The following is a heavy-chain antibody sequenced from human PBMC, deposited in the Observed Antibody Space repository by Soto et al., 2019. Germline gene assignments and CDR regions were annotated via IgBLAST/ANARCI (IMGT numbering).Heavy chain of an antibody. CDR1: GYTFTSYA. V-gene: IGHV1-3*01. J-gene: IGHJ6*02. D-gene: IGHD3-3*01. CDR2: INAGNGNT. Sequence: ASVKVSCKASGYTFTSYAMHWVRQAPGQRLEWMGWINAGNGNTKYSQKFQGRVTITRDTSASTAYMELSSLRSEDTAVYYCARVLRFLEWLSYAPSPLYGMDVWGQGTTVTV. CDR3: ARVLRFLEWLSYAPSPLYGMDV.